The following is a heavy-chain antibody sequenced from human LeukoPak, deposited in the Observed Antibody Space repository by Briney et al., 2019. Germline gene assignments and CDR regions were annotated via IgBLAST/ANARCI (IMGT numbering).Heavy chain of an antibody. CDR3: ARGGGASSSVHLDY. D-gene: IGHD6-6*01. V-gene: IGHV1-18*01. CDR2: ISAYDGKT. CDR1: GYTFTSYG. J-gene: IGHJ4*02. Sequence: ASVKVSCKASGYTFTSYGISWVRQAPGQGLEWVGWISAYDGKTDYAQKFQGRVTLTTDTSTSTGYMELRSLRSDDTAVYYCARGGGASSSVHLDYWGQGTLVTVSS.